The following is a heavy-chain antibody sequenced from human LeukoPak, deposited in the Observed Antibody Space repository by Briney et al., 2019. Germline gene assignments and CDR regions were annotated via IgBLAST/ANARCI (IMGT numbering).Heavy chain of an antibody. D-gene: IGHD3-22*01. CDR2: VSAYADDT. CDR3: ARGHRTAAYDSSGSDY. V-gene: IGHV1-18*01. Sequence: GASVKVSCKASGYTFTSYGISWVRQAPGQGLEWMGWVSAYADDTNYVQKFRGRVTMTTDTSTSTAYMELRSLRSDDTAVFYCARGHRTAAYDSSGSDYWGQGTLVTVS. J-gene: IGHJ4*02. CDR1: GYTFTSYG.